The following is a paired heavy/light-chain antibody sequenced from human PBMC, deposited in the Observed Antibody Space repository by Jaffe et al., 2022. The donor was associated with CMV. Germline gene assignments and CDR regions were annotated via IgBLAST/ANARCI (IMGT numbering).Heavy chain of an antibody. CDR2: IDPSDSYT. D-gene: IGHD2-21*01. V-gene: IGHV5-10-1*03. J-gene: IGHJ4*02. Sequence: EVQVVQSGAEVKKPGDSLTISCQLSGYIFTDYWITWVRQMPGKGLEWVGWIDPSDSYTNYDPSYQGRISISVDKSVNTAFLQWSTLKASDTAIYYCARQNGQCDGDTCFHFYYFDSWGRGTPVTVSS. CDR3: ARQNGQCDGDTCFHFYYFDS. CDR1: GYIFTDYW.
Light chain of an antibody. CDR3: HQYYNNPGHT. V-gene: IGKV4-1*01. J-gene: IGKJ2*01. Sequence: DIVLTQSPDSLAVSLGERATINCKSSRSVLYSSDNRNYLAWYQQKPGQPPKLLIYWASTRESGVPDRFSGSGSGTDFTLTISSLQAEDVAVYYCHQYYNNPGHTFGQGTKLEVK. CDR1: RSVLYSSDNRNY. CDR2: WAS.